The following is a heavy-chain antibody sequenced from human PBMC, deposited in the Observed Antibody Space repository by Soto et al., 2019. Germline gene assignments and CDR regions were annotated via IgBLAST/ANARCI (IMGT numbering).Heavy chain of an antibody. CDR1: GFMFSAYT. V-gene: IGHV3-21*06. Sequence: PGGSLRLSCADSGFMFSAYTMNWVRQAPGKGLEWLSSISDDSSYIDYADSLRGRFTVSRDNARNSLYLQIDSLGVEDTAVYYCATPYYFNHWGPGTLVTVSS. D-gene: IGHD3-16*01. J-gene: IGHJ1*01. CDR3: ATPYYFNH. CDR2: ISDDSSYI.